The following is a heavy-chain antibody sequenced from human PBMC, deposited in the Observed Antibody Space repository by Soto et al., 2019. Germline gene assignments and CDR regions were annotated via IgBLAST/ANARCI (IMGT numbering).Heavy chain of an antibody. V-gene: IGHV5-10-1*01. J-gene: IGHJ6*02. D-gene: IGHD2-2*02. CDR2: IDPSDSYT. CDR3: ARLVVPAAILDYYGMDV. CDR1: GYSSTSYW. Sequence: PGESLKISCKGSGYSSTSYWISWVRQMPGKGLEWMGRIDPSDSYTNYSPSFQGHVTISADKSISTAYLQWSSLKASDTAMYYCARLVVPAAILDYYGMDVWGQGTTVTVSS.